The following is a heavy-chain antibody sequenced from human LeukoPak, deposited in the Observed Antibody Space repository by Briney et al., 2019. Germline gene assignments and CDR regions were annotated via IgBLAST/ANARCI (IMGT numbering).Heavy chain of an antibody. V-gene: IGHV3-30*02. D-gene: IGHD5-24*01. CDR1: GFTLSSYG. J-gene: IGHJ4*02. CDR2: IRYDGSNT. CDR3: ASNRDGKFDD. Sequence: PGGSLRLSCAAAGFTLSSYGMHWLRQAPGKGLEWVAFIRYDGSNTYYADSVKGRFTLYRDNSKNTLYLQMNSLRAEEMAVYYCASNRDGKFDDWGQGTLVTVSS.